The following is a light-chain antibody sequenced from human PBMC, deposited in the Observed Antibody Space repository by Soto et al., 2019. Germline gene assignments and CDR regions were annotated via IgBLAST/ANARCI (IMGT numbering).Light chain of an antibody. Sequence: EIVWTQSPGTLSLSPGDRATLSCRASHSVSSSYLAWYQQKPGQAPRLLIYGASSRATGIPDRFSGSGSGTDFTLTISRLEPEDFAVYYCQQYGSSPPYTFGPGTKVDIK. J-gene: IGKJ3*01. V-gene: IGKV3-20*01. CDR1: HSVSSSY. CDR2: GAS. CDR3: QQYGSSPPYT.